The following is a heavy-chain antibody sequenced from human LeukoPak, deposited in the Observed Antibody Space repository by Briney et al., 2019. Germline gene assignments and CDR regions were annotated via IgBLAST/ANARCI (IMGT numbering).Heavy chain of an antibody. Sequence: GGSLRLSCAASGFTFDDYGMSWVRQAPGKGLEWVSGINWNGGSTGYADSVKGRFTISRDNAKNSLYLQMNSLRAEDMALYYCAKDRGFGGYDYYFDYWGQGTLVTVSS. J-gene: IGHJ4*02. CDR1: GFTFDDYG. D-gene: IGHD5-12*01. V-gene: IGHV3-20*04. CDR2: INWNGGST. CDR3: AKDRGFGGYDYYFDY.